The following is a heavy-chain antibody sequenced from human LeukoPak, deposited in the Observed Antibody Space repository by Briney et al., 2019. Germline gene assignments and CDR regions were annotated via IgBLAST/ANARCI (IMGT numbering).Heavy chain of an antibody. CDR1: GYTFTGYY. Sequence: ASVKVSCKASGYTFTGYYMHWVRQAPGQGLEWMGWINPNSGGTNYAQKFRGRVTMTRDTSISTAYMELSRLRSDDTAVYYCARAWGPYDNYKRTNWFDPWGQGTLVTVSS. J-gene: IGHJ5*02. CDR3: ARAWGPYDNYKRTNWFDP. CDR2: INPNSGGT. D-gene: IGHD1-1*01. V-gene: IGHV1-2*02.